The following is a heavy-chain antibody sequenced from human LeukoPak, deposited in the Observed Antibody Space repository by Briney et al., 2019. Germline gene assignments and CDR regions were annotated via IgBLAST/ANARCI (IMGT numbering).Heavy chain of an antibody. D-gene: IGHD3-3*01. CDR3: ARWRGAQSEFEY. CDR2: IKQDGSEK. Sequence: GGSLRLSCAASGFSFSTYWMSWVRQAPGKGLECVASIKQDGSEKEYVDSVKGRFTISRDNAKNSLYLQMISLRAEDTAVYYCARWRGAQSEFEYWGQGTLVTVSS. V-gene: IGHV3-7*01. J-gene: IGHJ4*02. CDR1: GFSFSTYW.